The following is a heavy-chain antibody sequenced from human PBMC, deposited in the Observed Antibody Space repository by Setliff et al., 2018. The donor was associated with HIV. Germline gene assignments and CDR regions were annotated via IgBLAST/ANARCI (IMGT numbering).Heavy chain of an antibody. Sequence: SETLSLTCVVSGYSISRGYYWAWIRQPPGKGLEWIASIYHSGITYYNPSLKSRVTISVDTSEDQFSMKLSSVTAADTAMYFCARLGHYDSSGYYSALYFDSWGQGTLVTVSS. CDR2: IYHSGIT. CDR1: GYSISRGYY. CDR3: ARLGHYDSSGYYSALYFDS. J-gene: IGHJ4*02. D-gene: IGHD3-22*01. V-gene: IGHV4-38-2*01.